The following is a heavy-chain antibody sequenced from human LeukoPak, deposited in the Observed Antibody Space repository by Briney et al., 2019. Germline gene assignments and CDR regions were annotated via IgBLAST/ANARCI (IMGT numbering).Heavy chain of an antibody. CDR2: IYTSGST. V-gene: IGHV4-61*02. J-gene: IGHJ4*02. Sequence: SETLSLTCTVSGGSINSGSYYWSWIRQPAGKGLEWIGRIYTSGSTNYNPSLKSRVTISLDTSKNQFSLKLSSVTAADTAVYYCARAGKEWEPRGAHFDYWGQGTLVTVSS. CDR3: ARAGKEWEPRGAHFDY. CDR1: GGSINSGSYY. D-gene: IGHD1-26*01.